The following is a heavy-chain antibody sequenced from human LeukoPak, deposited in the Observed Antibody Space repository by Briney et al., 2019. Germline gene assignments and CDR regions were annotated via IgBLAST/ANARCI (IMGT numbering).Heavy chain of an antibody. Sequence: PSETLSLTCAVYGGSFSGYYWSWIRQPPGKGLEWIGEINHSGSTNYNPSLKSRVTISVDTSKNQFSLKLSSVTAADTAVYYCARAGPAMVRGVLWGQGTLVTVSS. CDR2: INHSGST. J-gene: IGHJ4*02. D-gene: IGHD3-10*01. V-gene: IGHV4-34*01. CDR1: GGSFSGYY. CDR3: ARAGPAMVRGVL.